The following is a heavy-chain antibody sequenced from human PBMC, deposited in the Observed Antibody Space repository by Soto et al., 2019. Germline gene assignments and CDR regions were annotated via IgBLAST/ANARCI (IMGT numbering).Heavy chain of an antibody. CDR1: GFTFSSYS. D-gene: IGHD3-22*01. Sequence: PGGSLRLSCAASGFTFSSYSMNWVRQAPGKGLEWVSSISSSSSYIYYADSVKGRFTISRDNAKNSLYLQMNSLRAEDTAVYYCAREAVTTAGRPGVDGDAFDIWGQGTMVSVSS. J-gene: IGHJ3*02. CDR3: AREAVTTAGRPGVDGDAFDI. CDR2: ISSSSSYI. V-gene: IGHV3-21*01.